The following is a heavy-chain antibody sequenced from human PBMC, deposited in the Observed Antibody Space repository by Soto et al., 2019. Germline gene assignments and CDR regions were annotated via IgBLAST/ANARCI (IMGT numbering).Heavy chain of an antibody. D-gene: IGHD5-18*01. V-gene: IGHV1-69*15. J-gene: IGHJ4*02. CDR1: GGTFYTYT. CDR2: ITPIYPTT. Sequence: QVQLVQSGAEVRKPGSSVQVSCKASGGTFYTYTFSWVRQAPGQGLEWMGSITPIYPTTNYAEKFQGRLTVTADGSTNAAYMELNSLTSEDTAVYYCARIPRYSFPTSDDLDSWGQGPLVTVS. CDR3: ARIPRYSFPTSDDLDS.